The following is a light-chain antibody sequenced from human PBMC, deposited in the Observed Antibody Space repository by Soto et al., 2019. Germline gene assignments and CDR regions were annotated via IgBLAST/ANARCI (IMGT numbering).Light chain of an antibody. V-gene: IGKV1-9*01. CDR2: AAS. CDR1: QGISSY. CDR3: QQLNSYPNT. J-gene: IGKJ2*01. Sequence: DIQLTQSPSFLSASVGDRVTITCRASQGISSYLAWYQQKPGKVPKLLIYAASTLQSGVPSRFSGSGSGTEFTLTISNLQPEDFATYYCQQLNSYPNTFGQGTKLEIK.